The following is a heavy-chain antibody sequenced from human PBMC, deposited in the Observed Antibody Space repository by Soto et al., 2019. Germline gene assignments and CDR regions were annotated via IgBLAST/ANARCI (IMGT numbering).Heavy chain of an antibody. J-gene: IGHJ5*02. CDR1: GGTFSSYA. V-gene: IGHV1-69*13. CDR2: IIPIFETA. CDR3: ARSPSGYYDSSGPGMNWFDP. D-gene: IGHD3-22*01. Sequence: SVKVSCKASGGTFSSYAISWVRQAPGQGLEWMGGIIPIFETANYAQKFQGRVTITADESTSTAYMELSSLRSEDTAVYYCARSPSGYYDSSGPGMNWFDPWGQGTLVTVSS.